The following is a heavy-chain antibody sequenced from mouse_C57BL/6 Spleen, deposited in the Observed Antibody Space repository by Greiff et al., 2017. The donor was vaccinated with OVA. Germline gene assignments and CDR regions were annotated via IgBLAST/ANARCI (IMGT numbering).Heavy chain of an antibody. CDR3: ARRSGVDYAMDY. D-gene: IGHD1-1*01. CDR1: GFTFSSYG. CDR2: ISSGGSYT. Sequence: EVHLVESGGDLVKPGGSLKLSCAASGFTFSSYGMSWVRQTPDKRLEWVATISSGGSYTYYPDSVKGRFTISRDNAKNTLYLQMSSLKSEDTAMYYCARRSGVDYAMDYWGQGTSVTVSS. V-gene: IGHV5-6*01. J-gene: IGHJ4*01.